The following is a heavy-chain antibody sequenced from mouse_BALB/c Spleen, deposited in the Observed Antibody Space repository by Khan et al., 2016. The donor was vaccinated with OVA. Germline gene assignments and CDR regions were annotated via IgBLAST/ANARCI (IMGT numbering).Heavy chain of an antibody. J-gene: IGHJ3*01. CDR1: GYTFTSYY. CDR3: ARSGYGNPFAY. D-gene: IGHD2-1*01. Sequence: QVQLQQPGAELVKPGTSVKISCKASGYTFTSYYMYWVKQRPGQGLEWIGGINPNNGDSSFNEKFKSKATLTVDKSSSTAYMQLGILTSEDSAVYYCARSGYGNPFAYWGQGTLVTVSA. V-gene: IGHV1S81*02. CDR2: INPNNGDS.